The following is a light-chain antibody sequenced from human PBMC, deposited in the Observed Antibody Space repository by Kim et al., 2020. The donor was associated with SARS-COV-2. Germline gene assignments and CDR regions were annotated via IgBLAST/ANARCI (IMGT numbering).Light chain of an antibody. CDR1: SDQSRNA. CDR3: QTWVTDILV. Sequence: VKLACTLSSDQSRNAIAWHQQQPEKGPRYLMRLNSDGSHSKGDGIPDRFSGSSSGTERYLTISILQSEDEADYYCQTWVTDILVFGGGTKVTVL. J-gene: IGLJ3*02. V-gene: IGLV4-69*01. CDR2: LNSDGSH.